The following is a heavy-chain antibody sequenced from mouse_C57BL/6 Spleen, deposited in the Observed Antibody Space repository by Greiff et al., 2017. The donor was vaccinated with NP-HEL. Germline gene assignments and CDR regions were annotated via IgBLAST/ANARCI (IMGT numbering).Heavy chain of an antibody. Sequence: VKLMESGAELVRPGTSVKMSCKASGYTFTNYWIGWAKQRPGHGLEWIGDIYPGGGYTNYNEKFKGKATLTADKSSSTAYMQFSSLTSEDSAIYYCARWASGTDYAMDYWGQGTSVTVSS. J-gene: IGHJ4*01. V-gene: IGHV1-63*01. D-gene: IGHD2-14*01. CDR1: GYTFTNYW. CDR2: IYPGGGYT. CDR3: ARWASGTDYAMDY.